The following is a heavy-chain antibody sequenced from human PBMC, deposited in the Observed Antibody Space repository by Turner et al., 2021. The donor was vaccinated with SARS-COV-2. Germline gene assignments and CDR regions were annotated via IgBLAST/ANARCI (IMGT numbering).Heavy chain of an antibody. CDR2: ISGSGGST. V-gene: IGHV3-23*01. J-gene: IGHJ4*02. CDR3: AKDLGGYFYY. D-gene: IGHD2-15*01. CDR1: GFTFSSYA. Sequence: EVQLLESGGGVVQPGGSLRLSCAASGFTFSSYAMSWVRQDPGKGLEWVSAISGSGGSTYYADAVKGRFTISRDNSKNTLYLQMNSLRAEDTAVYYCAKDLGGYFYYWGQGTLVTVSS.